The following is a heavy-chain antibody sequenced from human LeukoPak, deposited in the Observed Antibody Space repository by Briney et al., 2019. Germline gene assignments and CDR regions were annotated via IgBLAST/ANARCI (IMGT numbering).Heavy chain of an antibody. V-gene: IGHV3-30*18. Sequence: PGGSLRLSCVVSGFTFSSYGMHWVRQAPGKGLEWVAVISYDGSNKYYADSVKGRFTISRDNSKNTLYLQMNSLRAEDTAVYYCAKDSQLPMVRGVIIPAAHFDYWGQGTLVTVSS. J-gene: IGHJ4*02. CDR3: AKDSQLPMVRGVIIPAAHFDY. CDR1: GFTFSSYG. CDR2: ISYDGSNK. D-gene: IGHD3-10*01.